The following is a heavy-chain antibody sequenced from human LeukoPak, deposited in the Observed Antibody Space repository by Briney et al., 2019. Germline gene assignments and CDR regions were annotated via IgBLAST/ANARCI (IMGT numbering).Heavy chain of an antibody. CDR1: GGSITRSSYY. J-gene: IGHJ1*01. CDR3: ARQGFIALAGTRYFQH. Sequence: SQTLSLTCTVSGGSITRSSYYWGWIRQPPGKGLEWIGSIYYNGNTYYNLSLKSRVTISVDTSKNQFSLKLSSVTAADTAVYYCARQGFIALAGTRYFQHWGQGTLVTVSS. CDR2: IYYNGNT. D-gene: IGHD6-19*01. V-gene: IGHV4-39*01.